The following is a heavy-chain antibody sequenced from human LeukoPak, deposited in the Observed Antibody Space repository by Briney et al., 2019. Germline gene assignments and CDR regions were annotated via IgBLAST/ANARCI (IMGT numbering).Heavy chain of an antibody. CDR1: GFTFSSYS. J-gene: IGHJ4*02. D-gene: IGHD3-9*01. CDR2: ISSDSGSI. Sequence: GGSLRLSCAASGFTFSSYSMNWVRQAPGKGLEWVSSISSDSGSIYYADSLKGRFTISRDNAKNSLFLQMNSLRAEDTAVYYCAVSLRYFDWLFSQGLDYWGQGTLVTVSS. V-gene: IGHV3-21*01. CDR3: AVSLRYFDWLFSQGLDY.